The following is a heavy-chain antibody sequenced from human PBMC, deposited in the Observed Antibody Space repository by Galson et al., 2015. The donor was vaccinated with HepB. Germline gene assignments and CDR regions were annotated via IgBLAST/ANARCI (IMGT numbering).Heavy chain of an antibody. J-gene: IGHJ6*02. Sequence: SLRLSCAASGFTFSSYAMHWVRQAPGKGLEWVAVISYDGSNKYYADSVQGRFTISRDNSKNTLYLQMNSLRAEDTAVYYCARDQGSIVVHGRDYGMDVWGQGTTVTVSS. CDR3: ARDQGSIVVHGRDYGMDV. D-gene: IGHD1-26*01. V-gene: IGHV3-30-3*01. CDR1: GFTFSSYA. CDR2: ISYDGSNK.